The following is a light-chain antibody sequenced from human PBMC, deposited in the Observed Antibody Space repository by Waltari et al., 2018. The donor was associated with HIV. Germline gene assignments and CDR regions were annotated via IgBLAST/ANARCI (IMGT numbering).Light chain of an antibody. J-gene: IGLJ3*02. CDR3: AAWDDSLNGWV. Sequence: QSVLTQPPSASGTPGQRVTISCSGSSSNIGSNTVHWYHQLPGTAPKRLIYTNNQRPSGVPDRFSGSKSGTSASLAISGLQSEDEADYYCAAWDDSLNGWVFGGGTKLTVL. CDR1: SSNIGSNT. CDR2: TNN. V-gene: IGLV1-44*01.